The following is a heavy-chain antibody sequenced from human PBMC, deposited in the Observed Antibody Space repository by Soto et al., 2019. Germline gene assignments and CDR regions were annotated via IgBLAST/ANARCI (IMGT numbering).Heavy chain of an antibody. V-gene: IGHV3-74*01. D-gene: IGHD1-26*01. Sequence: EVQLVESRGGLVQPGGSLRLSCAASGFTFSSHWMHWVRQVPGKGLVWVSRINSDGSTTTYEDSVKGRFTISRDNAKNTLYLQMNSLRAEDTAVYSCARGQEGGCYFLAFDIWGQGTMVTVSS. CDR2: INSDGSTT. CDR1: GFTFSSHW. J-gene: IGHJ3*02. CDR3: ARGQEGGCYFLAFDI.